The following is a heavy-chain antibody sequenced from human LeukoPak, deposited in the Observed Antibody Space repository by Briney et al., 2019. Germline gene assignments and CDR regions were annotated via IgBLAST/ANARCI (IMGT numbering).Heavy chain of an antibody. CDR1: GYTFTSYA. CDR2: INAGNGNT. Sequence: GASVKVSCKASGYTFTSYAMHWVRQAPGQRLEWMGWINAGNGNTKYSQEFQGRVTITRDTSASTAYMEMSSLTSEDMAVYYCARDGRRHGSGSYSVGFDYWGQGTLVTVSS. CDR3: ARDGRRHGSGSYSVGFDY. J-gene: IGHJ4*02. V-gene: IGHV1-3*03. D-gene: IGHD3-10*01.